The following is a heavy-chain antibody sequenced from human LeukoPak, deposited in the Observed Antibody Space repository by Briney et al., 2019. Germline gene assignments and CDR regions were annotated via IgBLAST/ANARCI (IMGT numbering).Heavy chain of an antibody. J-gene: IGHJ4*02. CDR1: GYTLTELS. Sequence: ASVKVSCKVSGYTLTELSMHWVRQAPGKGLEWMGGFDPEDGETIYAQKFQGRVTMTEDTSTDTAYMELSSLRSEDTAVYYCATATPDCSGGSCYPHFVYWGQGTLVTVSS. CDR2: FDPEDGET. D-gene: IGHD2-15*01. CDR3: ATATPDCSGGSCYPHFVY. V-gene: IGHV1-24*01.